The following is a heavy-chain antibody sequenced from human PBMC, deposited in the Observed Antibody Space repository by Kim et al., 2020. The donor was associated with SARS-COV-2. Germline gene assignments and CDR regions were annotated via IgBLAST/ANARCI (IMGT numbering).Heavy chain of an antibody. D-gene: IGHD1-7*01. Sequence: GGSLRLSCTASGFTFGDYAMSWVRQAPGKGLEWVGFIRSKAYGGTTEYAASVKGRFTISRDDSKSIAYLQMNSLKTEDTAVYYCTGGTGTFRWYFDLWGRGTLVTVSS. J-gene: IGHJ2*01. CDR1: GFTFGDYA. CDR2: IRSKAYGGTT. CDR3: TGGTGTFRWYFDL. V-gene: IGHV3-49*04.